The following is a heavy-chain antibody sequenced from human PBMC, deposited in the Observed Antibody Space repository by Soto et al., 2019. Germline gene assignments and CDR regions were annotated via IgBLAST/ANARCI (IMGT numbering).Heavy chain of an antibody. J-gene: IGHJ4*02. V-gene: IGHV5-10-1*01. CDR3: AIHASYDFWRGYPGTDY. CDR2: IDPSDSDT. CDR1: GYSFTSYW. D-gene: IGHD3-3*01. Sequence: GESLKISCKGSGYSFTSYWISWVRQMPGKGLEWMGRIDPSDSDTNYSPSFQGHVTISADKSISTAYLQWSSLKAWDSAMYYSAIHASYDFWRGYPGTDYWGQGTLVTVSS.